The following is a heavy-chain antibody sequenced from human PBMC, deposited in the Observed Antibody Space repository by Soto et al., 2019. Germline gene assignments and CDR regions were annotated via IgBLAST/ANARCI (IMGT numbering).Heavy chain of an antibody. V-gene: IGHV4-59*01. CDR3: ARTTIFGWFDP. Sequence: PSETLSLTCTVSGGSITTFYWSWIRQPPGKGLEWIGYIFYSGSTNYNPSLKSRVTMSVDASKNQYSLKLNSVTAADTAVYYCARTTIFGWFDPWGQGTLVTVS. CDR1: GGSITTFY. CDR2: IFYSGST. D-gene: IGHD3-3*01. J-gene: IGHJ5*02.